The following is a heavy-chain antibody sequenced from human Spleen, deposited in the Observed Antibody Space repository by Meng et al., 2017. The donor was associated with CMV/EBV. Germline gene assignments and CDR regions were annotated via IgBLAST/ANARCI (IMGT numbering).Heavy chain of an antibody. CDR3: ARHGPWVVGAKGFDY. J-gene: IGHJ4*02. CDR1: GYTFTNYG. Sequence: SGYTFTNYGISWVRQAPGQGLEWMGWISAYNGDTDYTQRFQGRVTMTTDASTSTAYMELRSLKSDDTAVYYCARHGPWVVGAKGFDYWGQGTLVTVSS. CDR2: ISAYNGDT. D-gene: IGHD1-26*01. V-gene: IGHV1-18*01.